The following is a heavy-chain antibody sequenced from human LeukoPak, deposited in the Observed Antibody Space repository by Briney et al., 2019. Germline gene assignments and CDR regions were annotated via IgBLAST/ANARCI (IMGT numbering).Heavy chain of an antibody. Sequence: PSEILSLTRAVYGGSFSGYYWSWIRQPPGKGLEWIGEINHSGSTNYNPSLKSRVTISVDTSKNQFSLKLSSVTAADTAVYYCAREVTHRKRNYYYYYMDVWGKGTTVTVSS. J-gene: IGHJ6*03. CDR3: AREVTHRKRNYYYYYMDV. D-gene: IGHD5-24*01. CDR2: INHSGST. CDR1: GGSFSGYY. V-gene: IGHV4-34*01.